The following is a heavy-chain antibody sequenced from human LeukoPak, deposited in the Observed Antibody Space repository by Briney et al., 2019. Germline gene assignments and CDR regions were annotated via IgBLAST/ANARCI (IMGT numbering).Heavy chain of an antibody. D-gene: IGHD2-2*02. CDR3: ARGGYCTSTSCYTGTFDY. CDR1: GGSFSGYY. V-gene: IGHV4-34*01. CDR2: INHSGSA. J-gene: IGHJ4*02. Sequence: SETLSLTCAVYGGSFSGYYWSWIRQPPGKGLEWIGEINHSGSANYNPSLKSRVTISVDTSKNQFSLRLRSVTAADTAVYYCARGGYCTSTSCYTGTFDYWGQGTLVTVSS.